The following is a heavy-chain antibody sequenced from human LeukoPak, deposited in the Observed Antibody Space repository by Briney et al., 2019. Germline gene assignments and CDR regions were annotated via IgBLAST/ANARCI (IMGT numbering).Heavy chain of an antibody. CDR1: GFTFSSYE. J-gene: IGHJ3*02. CDR3: ARAPNNNQSKYRNPKRLPAGAFDI. Sequence: GGSLRLSCAASGFTFSSYEMNWVRQAPGKGLEWVSYISSSGSTIYYADSVKGRFTISRDNAKNSLYLQMNSLRAEDTAVYYCARAPNNNQSKYRNPKRLPAGAFDIWGQGTMVTVSS. V-gene: IGHV3-48*03. D-gene: IGHD2/OR15-2a*01. CDR2: ISSSGSTI.